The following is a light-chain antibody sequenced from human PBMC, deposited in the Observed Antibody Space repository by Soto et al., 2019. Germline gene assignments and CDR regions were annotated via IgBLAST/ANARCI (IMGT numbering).Light chain of an antibody. CDR1: SGSVSTSHF. CDR2: STN. CDR3: SSYTTTSTLGV. J-gene: IGLJ2*01. Sequence: QAVVTQEPSFSVSPGGTVTLTCGLRSGSVSTSHFASWYQQTPGQAPRTLIYSTNTRSSGVPDRFSGSKSGNTASLTISGLQADDEADYYCSSYTTTSTLGVFGGGTKVTVL. V-gene: IGLV8-61*01.